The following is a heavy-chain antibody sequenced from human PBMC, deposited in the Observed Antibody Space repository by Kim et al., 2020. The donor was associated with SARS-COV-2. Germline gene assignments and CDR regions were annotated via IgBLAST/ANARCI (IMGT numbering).Heavy chain of an antibody. D-gene: IGHD2-15*01. CDR2: INHSGST. Sequence: SETLSLTCAVYGGSFSGYYWSWIRQPPGKGLEWIGEINHSGSTNYNPSLKSRVTISVDTSKNQFSLKLSSVTAADTAVYYCARGVVAARCPYFDYWGQGTLVTVSS. V-gene: IGHV4-34*01. CDR3: ARGVVAARCPYFDY. J-gene: IGHJ4*02. CDR1: GGSFSGYY.